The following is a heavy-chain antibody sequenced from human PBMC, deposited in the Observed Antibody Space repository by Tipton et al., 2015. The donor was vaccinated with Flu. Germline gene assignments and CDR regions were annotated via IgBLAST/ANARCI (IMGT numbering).Heavy chain of an antibody. J-gene: IGHJ4*02. Sequence: TLSLTCTVSGGSISSYYWSWIRQSPGKGLEWIAYIYYAGGINYNPSLKSRATISVDTPTNQFSLKLSAVTAADTAVYYCAASPWGLHGDSYFELWGRGALVTASS. V-gene: IGHV4-59*03. CDR3: AASPWGLHGDSYFEL. CDR1: GGSISSYY. D-gene: IGHD2-21*01. CDR2: IYYAGGI.